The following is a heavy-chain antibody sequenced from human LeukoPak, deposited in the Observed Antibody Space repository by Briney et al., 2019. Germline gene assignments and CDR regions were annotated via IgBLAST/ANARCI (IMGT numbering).Heavy chain of an antibody. D-gene: IGHD3-16*02. CDR3: TTDYYDYVWGSYRPDY. V-gene: IGHV3-23*01. J-gene: IGHJ4*02. CDR2: ISGSGGST. Sequence: PGGSLRLSCAASGFTFSSYAMSWVRQAPGKGLEWVSAISGSGGSTYYADPVKGRFTISRDNSKNTLYLQMNSLRAEDTAVYYCTTDYYDYVWGSYRPDYWGQGTLVTVSS. CDR1: GFTFSSYA.